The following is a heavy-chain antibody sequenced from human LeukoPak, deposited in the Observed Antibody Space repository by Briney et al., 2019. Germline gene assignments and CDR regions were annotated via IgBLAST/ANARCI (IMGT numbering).Heavy chain of an antibody. Sequence: GGSLRLSCAASGFTFSSYSMNWVRQAPGKGLEWVSYISSSSSTIYYADPVKGRFTISRDNAKNSLYLQMNSLRAEDTAVYYCARGKEGYYYFVGFDYWGQGTLVTVSS. CDR1: GFTFSSYS. D-gene: IGHD5-24*01. CDR3: ARGKEGYYYFVGFDY. CDR2: ISSSSSTI. V-gene: IGHV3-48*01. J-gene: IGHJ4*02.